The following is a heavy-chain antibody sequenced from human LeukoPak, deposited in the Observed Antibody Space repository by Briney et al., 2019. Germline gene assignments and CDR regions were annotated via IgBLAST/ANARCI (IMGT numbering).Heavy chain of an antibody. V-gene: IGHV1-2*02. Sequence: ASVKVSCKTSGYTFTGYYTHWVRQAPGQGLEWMGWVYPNNGGTNYAQKFQGRVTMTRDTSISTAYMELSRLRSDDTAVYYCARDASGNDYWGQGTLVTVSS. CDR3: ARDASGNDY. CDR1: GYTFTGYY. CDR2: VYPNNGGT. J-gene: IGHJ4*02.